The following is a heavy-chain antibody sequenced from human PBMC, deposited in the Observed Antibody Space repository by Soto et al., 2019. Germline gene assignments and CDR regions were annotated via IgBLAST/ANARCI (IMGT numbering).Heavy chain of an antibody. CDR3: ARDLSRYCSGGRCYGMDV. CDR2: IYHTGST. D-gene: IGHD2-15*01. J-gene: IGHJ6*02. Sequence: SETLSLTCAVSGYSISSGYYWGWIRQPPGKELEWIGSIYHTGSTYYNPSLKIRLTISVDTSKNQFSLKLSSVTAADTAVYYCARDLSRYCSGGRCYGMDVWGQGTTVTVSS. V-gene: IGHV4-38-2*02. CDR1: GYSISSGYY.